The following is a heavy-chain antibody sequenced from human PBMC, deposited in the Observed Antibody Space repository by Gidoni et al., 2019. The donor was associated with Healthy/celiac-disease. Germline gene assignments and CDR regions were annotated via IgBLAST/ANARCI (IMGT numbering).Heavy chain of an antibody. J-gene: IGHJ6*02. Sequence: QVQLVQSGAEVTKPGASVKVSCKASGYTFASSGISWVRQAPGQGLEWMGWISAYNGNTNYAQKLQGRVTMTTDTSTSTAYMELRSLRSDDTAVYYCASQKSEERFLEWSDYGMDVWGQGTTVTVSS. CDR1: GYTFASSG. D-gene: IGHD3-3*01. CDR2: ISAYNGNT. CDR3: ASQKSEERFLEWSDYGMDV. V-gene: IGHV1-18*01.